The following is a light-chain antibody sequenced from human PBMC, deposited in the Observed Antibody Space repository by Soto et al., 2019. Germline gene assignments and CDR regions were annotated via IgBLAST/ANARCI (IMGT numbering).Light chain of an antibody. V-gene: IGKV3-20*01. CDR2: GAS. CDR3: QHYGAPPIT. CDR1: QSVGYN. J-gene: IGKJ5*01. Sequence: EIVLTQSPGSLSLSPGERATLSCRASQSVGYNMACYQQRPGQPPKLLIFGASNRATDIPARFSGGGSGTDFTLTISRLEPDDFALYYCQHYGAPPITFGQGTRLEIK.